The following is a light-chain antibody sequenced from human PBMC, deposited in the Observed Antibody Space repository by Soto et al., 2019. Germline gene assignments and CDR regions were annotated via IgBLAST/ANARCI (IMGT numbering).Light chain of an antibody. CDR2: GAS. CDR1: QSVNSRF. Sequence: EIVLTQSPGTLSLSPGERATFSCRASQSVNSRFLAWYQQRPGQAPRLLIYGASSRATGIPDRFSGSGSGTDFTLTISRLEPEDFAVYYCHYYNDSPPCPFGPGTKVDIK. CDR3: HYYNDSPPCP. J-gene: IGKJ3*01. V-gene: IGKV3-20*01.